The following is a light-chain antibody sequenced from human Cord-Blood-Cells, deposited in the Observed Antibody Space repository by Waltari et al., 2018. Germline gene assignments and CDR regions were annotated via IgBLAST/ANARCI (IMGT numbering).Light chain of an antibody. CDR1: QSVGSSD. CDR2: GAS. J-gene: IGKJ2*01. CDR3: QQYGSSTYT. V-gene: IGKV3-20*01. Sequence: IVLTQSPGTLSLSPGERATLSCRASQSVGSSDLAWYQQKPGQAPRLLIYGASSRATGIPDRFSGSGSGTDFTLTISRLEPEDFAVYYGQQYGSSTYTFGQGTKLEIK.